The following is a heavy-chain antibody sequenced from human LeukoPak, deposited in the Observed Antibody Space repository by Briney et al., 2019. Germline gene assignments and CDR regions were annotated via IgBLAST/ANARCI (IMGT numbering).Heavy chain of an antibody. CDR3: ARRNYGDYKHYFES. Sequence: SETLSLTCTVSGGSISGYLWSWIRQPPGKGLEWVGYISYSGRTNYNPSLNSRVTMSIDTSRNQFSLKLSSVTAADTAVYYCARRNYGDYKHYFESWGQGTLVTVSS. V-gene: IGHV4-59*08. J-gene: IGHJ4*02. CDR1: GGSISGYL. CDR2: ISYSGRT. D-gene: IGHD4-17*01.